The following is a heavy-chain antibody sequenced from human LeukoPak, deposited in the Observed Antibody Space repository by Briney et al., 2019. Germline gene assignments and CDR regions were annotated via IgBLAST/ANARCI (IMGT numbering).Heavy chain of an antibody. CDR2: INPNSGGT. Sequence: ASVKVSCKASGYTFTGYYMHWVRQAPGQGLEWMGWINPNSGGTNYAQKLQGRVTMTTDTSTSTAYMELRSLRSDDTAVYYCAREGYCSSTSCYVPDYYYYYGMDVWGQGTTVTVSS. V-gene: IGHV1-2*02. CDR1: GYTFTGYY. D-gene: IGHD2-2*01. J-gene: IGHJ6*02. CDR3: AREGYCSSTSCYVPDYYYYYGMDV.